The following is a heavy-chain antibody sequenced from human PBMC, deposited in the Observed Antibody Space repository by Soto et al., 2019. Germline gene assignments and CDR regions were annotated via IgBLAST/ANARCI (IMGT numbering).Heavy chain of an antibody. Sequence: VKVSCKASGYTFTSYYMHWVRQAPGQGLEWMGIINPSGGSTSYAQKFQGRVTMTRDTSTSTVYMELSSLRSEDTAVYYCAREWQWLVPDYYYGMDVWGQGTTVTVSS. CDR1: GYTFTSYY. V-gene: IGHV1-46*01. D-gene: IGHD6-19*01. CDR2: INPSGGST. J-gene: IGHJ6*02. CDR3: AREWQWLVPDYYYGMDV.